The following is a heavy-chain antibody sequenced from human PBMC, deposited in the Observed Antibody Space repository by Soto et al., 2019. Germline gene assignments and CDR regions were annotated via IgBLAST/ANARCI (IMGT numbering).Heavy chain of an antibody. CDR1: GFTFSSYA. J-gene: IGHJ3*02. V-gene: IGHV3-30-3*01. D-gene: IGHD2-21*02. Sequence: GGSLRLSCAASGFTFSSYAMHWVRQAPGKGLAWVAVISYDGSNKYYADSVKGRFTISRDNSKNTLYLQMNSLRAEDTAVYYCARDQYCGGDCDADAFDIWGQGTMVTVSS. CDR2: ISYDGSNK. CDR3: ARDQYCGGDCDADAFDI.